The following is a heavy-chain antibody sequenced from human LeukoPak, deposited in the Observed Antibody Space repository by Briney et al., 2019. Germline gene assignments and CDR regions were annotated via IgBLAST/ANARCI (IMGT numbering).Heavy chain of an antibody. CDR2: IRYDGSNK. V-gene: IGHV3-30*02. CDR1: GFTFSSYG. J-gene: IGHJ4*02. CDR3: VAMGYNYFDP. Sequence: GGSLRLSCAASGFTFSSYGMHWVRQAPGKGLEWVAFIRYDGSNKYYADSVKGRFTVSRDNAKNSLYLQMNSLRDEDTAVYYCVAMGYNYFDPWGQGSLVIVSS. D-gene: IGHD5-18*01.